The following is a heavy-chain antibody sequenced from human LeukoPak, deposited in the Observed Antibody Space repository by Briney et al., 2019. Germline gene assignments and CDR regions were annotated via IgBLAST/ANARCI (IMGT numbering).Heavy chain of an antibody. J-gene: IGHJ6*03. CDR2: ISAYNGNT. V-gene: IGHV1-18*01. D-gene: IGHD2-2*01. CDR3: ARGLSGSTSYYYYYYMDV. Sequence: ASVKVSCKASGYTFTNYGISWVRQAPGQGLEWMGWISAYNGNTNYAQKLQGRVTTTTDTSTSTAYMELRSLRSDDTAVYYCARGLSGSTSYYYYYYMDVWGKGTTVTVSS. CDR1: GYTFTNYG.